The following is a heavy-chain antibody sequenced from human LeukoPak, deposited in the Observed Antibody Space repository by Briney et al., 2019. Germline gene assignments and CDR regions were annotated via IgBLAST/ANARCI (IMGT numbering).Heavy chain of an antibody. CDR3: AKDIREYYYGSGTDL. V-gene: IGHV3-30*18. J-gene: IGHJ3*01. CDR1: EFTFSNYG. CDR2: ISYDGSNK. Sequence: PGGSLRLSCAASEFTFSNYGMHWVRQAPGKGLEWVAVISYDGSNKYYGDSVKGRFTIARDNSKNTVYLQMNSLRAEDTALYYCAKDIREYYYGSGTDLWGQGTMVTVSS. D-gene: IGHD3-10*01.